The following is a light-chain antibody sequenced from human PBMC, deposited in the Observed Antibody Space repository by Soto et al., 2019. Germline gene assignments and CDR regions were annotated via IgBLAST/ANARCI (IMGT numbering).Light chain of an antibody. CDR2: DTI. J-gene: IGLJ3*02. CDR1: TGAVTSGNY. CDR3: LVYCIPPRGV. V-gene: IGLV7-46*01. Sequence: QTVVTQEPSLTVSPGGTVTLTCGCSTGAVTSGNYPYWFQQKPGQAPTTLIYDTINKHSWTPARFSASLLGGKAALTLSGAQPEDEADYYCLVYCIPPRGVFGGGTKVTVL.